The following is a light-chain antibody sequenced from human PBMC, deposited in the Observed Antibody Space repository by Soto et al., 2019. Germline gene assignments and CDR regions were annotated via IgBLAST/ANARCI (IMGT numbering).Light chain of an antibody. CDR2: DAS. V-gene: IGKV3-11*01. Sequence: EIVLTQSPATLSLSPGERATLSCRASQSVSSYLVWYQQRPGQAPRLLIDDASNRATGIPARFSGSGSGTDFTLTISSLEPEDFAVYYCQQRRNWPLTFGPGTKVDIK. J-gene: IGKJ3*01. CDR1: QSVSSY. CDR3: QQRRNWPLT.